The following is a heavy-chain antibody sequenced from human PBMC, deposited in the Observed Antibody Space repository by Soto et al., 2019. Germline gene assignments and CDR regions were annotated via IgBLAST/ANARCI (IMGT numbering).Heavy chain of an antibody. Sequence: SETLSLTCAVSGGSISSGGYSWSWIRQPPGKGLEWIGYIYHSGSTYYNPSLKSRVTISVDRSKSQFSLKRSSVTAADTAVYYCARAQLLWFGELSAPDGMDVWGQGTTVTVSS. D-gene: IGHD3-10*01. CDR1: GGSISSGGYS. CDR2: IYHSGST. V-gene: IGHV4-30-2*01. J-gene: IGHJ6*02. CDR3: ARAQLLWFGELSAPDGMDV.